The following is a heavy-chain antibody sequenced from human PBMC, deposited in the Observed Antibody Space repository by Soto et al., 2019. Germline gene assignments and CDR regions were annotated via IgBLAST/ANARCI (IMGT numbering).Heavy chain of an antibody. CDR2: IWYDGSNK. D-gene: IGHD3-3*01. V-gene: IGHV3-33*01. CDR3: FSSFDPVSTEIYP. Sequence: QEPGQGLEWVAVIWYDGSNKYYADSVKGRFTISRDTSKNTLYLQMNSLRAEDTAVYDFFSSFDPVSTEIYPCGLENLLTVS. J-gene: IGHJ5*02.